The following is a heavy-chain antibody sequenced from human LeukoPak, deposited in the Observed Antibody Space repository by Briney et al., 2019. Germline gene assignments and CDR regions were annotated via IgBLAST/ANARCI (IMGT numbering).Heavy chain of an antibody. CDR3: ARGVVGFAFDP. CDR1: GASIRGYY. D-gene: IGHD1-26*01. Sequence: SETLSLTCNVSGASIRGYYWTWIRQPPGKGLEWIGYFYYTGSSDYNPSLKSRVTISVDTSKNQFSLKLSSVTAADTAVYYCARGVVGFAFDPWGQGTLVTVSS. J-gene: IGHJ5*02. CDR2: FYYTGSS. V-gene: IGHV4-59*01.